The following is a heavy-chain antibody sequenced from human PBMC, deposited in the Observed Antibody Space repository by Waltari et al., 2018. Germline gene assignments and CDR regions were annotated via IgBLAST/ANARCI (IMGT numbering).Heavy chain of an antibody. J-gene: IGHJ4*02. V-gene: IGHV3-30*18. Sequence: QVQLVESGGGVVQPGRSLRLSCGAAGFTFSSDGMHWVRQAPGKGLEWVAVISYDGRHKDYADSVKGRFTISRDNSKNTLYLQMDSLRPEDTAVYYCAKDRSRTWSLDYWGQGTLVTVSS. D-gene: IGHD6-13*01. CDR1: GFTFSSDG. CDR3: AKDRSRTWSLDY. CDR2: ISYDGRHK.